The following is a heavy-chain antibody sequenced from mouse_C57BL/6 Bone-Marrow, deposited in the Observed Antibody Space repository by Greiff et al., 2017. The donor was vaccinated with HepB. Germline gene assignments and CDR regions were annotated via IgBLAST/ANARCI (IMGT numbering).Heavy chain of an antibody. CDR2: IYPGDGDT. CDR1: GYAFSSSW. V-gene: IGHV1-82*01. CDR3: ANVFYAMDY. Sequence: VQVVESGPELVKPGASVKISCKASGYAFSSSWMNWVKQRPGKGLEWIGRIYPGDGDTNYNGKFKGKATLTADKSSSTAYMQLSSLTSEDSAVYFCANVFYAMDYWGQGTSVTVSS. J-gene: IGHJ4*01.